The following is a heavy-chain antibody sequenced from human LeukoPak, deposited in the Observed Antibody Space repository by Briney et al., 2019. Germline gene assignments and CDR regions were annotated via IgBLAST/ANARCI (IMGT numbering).Heavy chain of an antibody. Sequence: SETLSLTCSVSGGSISSYSWSWMRPPPGKGVEGIVCIYYSGSTNYNPSLKSRVTRSVDTSQNQFSLQLSSVTAADTAVYYCSRRRDGYNYYLDYWGQGTLVTVSS. CDR3: SRRRDGYNYYLDY. J-gene: IGHJ4*02. V-gene: IGHV4-59*08. D-gene: IGHD5-24*01. CDR2: IYYSGST. CDR1: GGSISSYS.